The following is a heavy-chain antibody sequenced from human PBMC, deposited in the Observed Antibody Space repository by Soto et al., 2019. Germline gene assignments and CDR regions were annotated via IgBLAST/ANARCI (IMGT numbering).Heavy chain of an antibody. CDR3: TRDASRASGAGGWFDP. J-gene: IGHJ5*02. CDR2: INAGGRGA. Sequence: GGSLSLSCVASRFAFRTYGMSWIRQTPGQGLEWVSVINAGGRGAYYTDALRVRFTISRDNAKNSLHLQINSLRAEDTAVYYCTRDASRASGAGGWFDPWGRGTRVTVSS. CDR1: RFAFRTYG. V-gene: IGHV3-21*01. D-gene: IGHD6-25*01.